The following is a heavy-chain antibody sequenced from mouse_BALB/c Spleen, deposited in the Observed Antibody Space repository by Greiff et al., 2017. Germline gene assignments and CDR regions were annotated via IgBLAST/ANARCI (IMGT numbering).Heavy chain of an antibody. CDR2: IYPSDSYT. CDR3: TRRGTYYRYDDAMDY. J-gene: IGHJ4*01. Sequence: QVQLQQPGAELVRPGASVKLSCKASGYTFTSYWINWVKQRPGQGLEWIGNIYPSDSYTNYNQKFKDKATLTVDKSSSTAYMQLSSPTSEDSAVYYCTRRGTYYRYDDAMDYWGQGTSVTVSS. D-gene: IGHD2-14*01. V-gene: IGHV1-69*02. CDR1: GYTFTSYW.